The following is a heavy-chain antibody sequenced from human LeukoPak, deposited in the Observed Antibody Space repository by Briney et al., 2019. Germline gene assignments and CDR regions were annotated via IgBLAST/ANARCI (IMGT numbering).Heavy chain of an antibody. CDR1: GFTVSANC. Sequence: PGGSLRLSCAASGFTVSANCMTWVRQAPGKGLEWVSTIYSSGTTYYAASVMGGFTISRHNSRKTLYLQMNSLRAGDTAVYYCAKGKTAHAYNGFDPWGQGTPVTVSS. D-gene: IGHD5-18*01. CDR3: AKGKTAHAYNGFDP. CDR2: IYSSGTT. V-gene: IGHV3-53*01. J-gene: IGHJ5*02.